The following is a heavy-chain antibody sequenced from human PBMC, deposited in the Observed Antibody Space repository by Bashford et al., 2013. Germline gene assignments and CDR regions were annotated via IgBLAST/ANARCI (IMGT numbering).Heavy chain of an antibody. J-gene: IGHJ5*02. V-gene: IGHV3-53*01. Sequence: VRQAPGKGLEWVSLIYSGGSTHYADSVKGRFTISRDNSKNTLHLQMNSLRAEDTAVYYCARVVRNWFDPWGPGNPGHRLL. CDR3: ARVVRNWFDP. CDR2: IYSGGST.